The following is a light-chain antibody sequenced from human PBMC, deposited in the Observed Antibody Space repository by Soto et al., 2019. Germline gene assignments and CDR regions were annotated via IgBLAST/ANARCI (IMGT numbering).Light chain of an antibody. CDR3: SSYSRTTTRVV. CDR1: STDIGGYTY. CDR2: EVD. Sequence: QSVLPQPASVSGSPGQSITISCTGTSTDIGGYTYVSWYQQHPGKVPKLMIYEVDNRPSGVSNRFSGSKSGSTASLTISGLQAEDEADDFCSSYSRTTTRVVFGGGTKLTVL. J-gene: IGLJ2*01. V-gene: IGLV2-14*01.